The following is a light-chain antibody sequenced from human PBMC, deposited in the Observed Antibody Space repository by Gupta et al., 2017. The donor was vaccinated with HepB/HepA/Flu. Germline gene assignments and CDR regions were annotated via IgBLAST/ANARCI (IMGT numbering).Light chain of an antibody. V-gene: IGLV2-14*03. Sequence: QSALTQPASVSGSPGQSITISCTGTSSDVGGYDFVSWYQQHPGKAPIVIIYDVDSRPSGISDRFSGSKSGNTASMTISGLQADDDADYYCSSYTSNYLMVFGGGTRVTVL. CDR2: DVD. J-gene: IGLJ3*02. CDR1: SSDVGGYDF. CDR3: SSYTSNYLMV.